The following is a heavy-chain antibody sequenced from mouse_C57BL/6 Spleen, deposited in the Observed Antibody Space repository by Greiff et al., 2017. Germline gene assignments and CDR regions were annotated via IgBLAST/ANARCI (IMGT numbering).Heavy chain of an antibody. CDR1: GFNIKNTY. V-gene: IGHV14-3*01. CDR3: ARASYYSNSYYFDY. J-gene: IGHJ2*01. D-gene: IGHD2-5*01. CDR2: IDPANGNT. Sequence: EVKLQQSVAELVRPGASVKLSCTASGFNIKNTYMHWVKQRPEQGLEWIGRIDPANGNTKYAPKFKGKATITADTSSHTAYLQLSSLTSEDTAIYYCARASYYSNSYYFDYWGQGTTLTVSS.